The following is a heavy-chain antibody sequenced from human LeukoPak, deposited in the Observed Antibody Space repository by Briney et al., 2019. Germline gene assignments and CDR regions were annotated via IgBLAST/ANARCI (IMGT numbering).Heavy chain of an antibody. CDR3: ARDHYDILTGYYSKHPNWFDP. CDR2: INGYNGNT. J-gene: IGHJ5*02. Sequence: GASVKVSCKASGYTFTSYGISWVRQAPGQGLEWMGWINGYNGNTNYAQKLQGRVTMTTDTSTSTAYMELRSLRSDDTAVYYCARDHYDILTGYYSKHPNWFDPWGQGTLVTVSS. CDR1: GYTFTSYG. D-gene: IGHD3-9*01. V-gene: IGHV1-18*01.